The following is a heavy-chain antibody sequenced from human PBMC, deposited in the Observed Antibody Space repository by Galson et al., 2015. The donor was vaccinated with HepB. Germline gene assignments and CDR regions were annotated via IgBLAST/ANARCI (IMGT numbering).Heavy chain of an antibody. CDR3: ARSSDYGATSDYAFDI. Sequence: SLRLSCAASGFTFSDYYMSWIRQAPGKGLEWVSYISSSSSYTNYADSVKGRFTISRDNAKNSLYLQMNSLRPEDTAVYYCARSSDYGATSDYAFDIWGQVTMVTASS. J-gene: IGHJ3*02. CDR1: GFTFSDYY. D-gene: IGHD4-23*01. CDR2: ISSSSSYT. V-gene: IGHV3-11*06.